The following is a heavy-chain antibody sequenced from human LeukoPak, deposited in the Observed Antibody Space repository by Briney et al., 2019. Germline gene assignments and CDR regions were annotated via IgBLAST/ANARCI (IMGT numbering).Heavy chain of an antibody. Sequence: AAVKLSCKASGYTFTGYYMHWVRQAPGQGLEWMGWINPNSGGTNYAQKFQGRVTMTRDTSISTACMELSRLRSDDTAVYYCAREAYCSSTSCYIWESDYWGQGTRDRVSS. CDR1: GYTFTGYY. CDR2: INPNSGGT. CDR3: AREAYCSSTSCYIWESDY. J-gene: IGHJ4*02. D-gene: IGHD2-2*02. V-gene: IGHV1-2*02.